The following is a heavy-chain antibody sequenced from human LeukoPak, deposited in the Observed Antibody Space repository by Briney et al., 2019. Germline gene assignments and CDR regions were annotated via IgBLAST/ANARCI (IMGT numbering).Heavy chain of an antibody. CDR2: ISYDGSNK. Sequence: GRSLRLSCAASGFIFSSYAMHWVRQAPGKGLEWVAVISYDGSNKYYADSVKGRFTISRDNSKNTLYLQMNSLRAEDTAVYYCAPVFGEVIAGSSQHWGQGTLVTVSS. CDR1: GFIFSSYA. J-gene: IGHJ1*01. CDR3: APVFGEVIAGSSQH. D-gene: IGHD3-16*02. V-gene: IGHV3-30-3*01.